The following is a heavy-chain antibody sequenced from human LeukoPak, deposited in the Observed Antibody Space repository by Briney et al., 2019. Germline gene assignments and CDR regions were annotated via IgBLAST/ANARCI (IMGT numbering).Heavy chain of an antibody. Sequence: PGGSLRLAFSSSGFTFRDPQVSSLGQPPGEGLEWLLNIGLGGSSIDYADSVKGRFTISRDDATNSLYLQMNSLRAADTAVNYCARDHVVPGLVFDHWGQGTLVSVAS. CDR1: GFTFRDPQ. CDR2: IGLGGSSI. V-gene: IGHV3-11*04. D-gene: IGHD2-15*01. J-gene: IGHJ4*02. CDR3: ARDHVVPGLVFDH.